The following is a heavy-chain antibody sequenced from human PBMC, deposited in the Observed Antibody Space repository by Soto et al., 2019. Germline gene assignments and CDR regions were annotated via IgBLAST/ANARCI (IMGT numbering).Heavy chain of an antibody. CDR3: ARGIKYGAYSRWFDP. V-gene: IGHV1-8*01. D-gene: IGHD4-17*01. CDR2: MNPNSGNT. J-gene: IGHJ5*02. Sequence: QVQLVQSGVEVKKPGASVKVSCKASGYTFTSYDINWVRQATGQGLEYLGWMNPNSGNTAYVQKFQGRVTMTWDTSITTAYMELSSLRSEDTAVYFCARGIKYGAYSRWFDPWGQGTLVTVSS. CDR1: GYTFTSYD.